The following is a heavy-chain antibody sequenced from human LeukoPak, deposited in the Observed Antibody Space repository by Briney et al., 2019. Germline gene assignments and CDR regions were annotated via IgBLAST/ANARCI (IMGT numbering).Heavy chain of an antibody. J-gene: IGHJ4*02. CDR1: GFTFSSYL. CDR3: ARGGTGNFDY. Sequence: GGSLRLSCAASGFTFSSYLMSWVRQAPGKGLEWVANIKQDGSEKYYVDSVKGRFTISRDNAKNSLYLQMNSLRAEDTAVYYCARGGTGNFDYWGQGTLVTVSS. CDR2: IKQDGSEK. D-gene: IGHD7-27*01. V-gene: IGHV3-7*01.